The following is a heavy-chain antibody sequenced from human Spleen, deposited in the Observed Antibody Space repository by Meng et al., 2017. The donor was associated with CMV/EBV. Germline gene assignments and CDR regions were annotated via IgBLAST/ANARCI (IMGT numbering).Heavy chain of an antibody. Sequence: GYTFTSYGITWVRQAPGQGLEWVGWISPYSGQTKNAQNFEGRVTMTTDTTTNTVHMELKNLRSDDTAVYYCAKDYFNSGPSYFFDYWAQGTLVTVSS. J-gene: IGHJ4*02. V-gene: IGHV1-18*01. CDR3: AKDYFNSGPSYFFDY. CDR1: GYTFTSYG. CDR2: ISPYSGQT. D-gene: IGHD3-10*01.